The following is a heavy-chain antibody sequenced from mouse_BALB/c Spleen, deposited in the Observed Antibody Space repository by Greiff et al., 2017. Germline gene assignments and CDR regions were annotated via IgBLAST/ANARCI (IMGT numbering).Heavy chain of an antibody. CDR3: ARGDRYDVAY. J-gene: IGHJ3*01. CDR2: IWAGGST. Sequence: VHLVESGPGLVAPSQSLSITCTVSGFSLTSYGVHWVRQPPGKGLEWLGVIWAGGSTNYNSALMSRLSISKDNSKSQVFLKMNSLQTDDTAMYYCARGDRYDVAYWGQGTLVTVSA. D-gene: IGHD2-14*01. CDR1: GFSLTSYG. V-gene: IGHV2-9*02.